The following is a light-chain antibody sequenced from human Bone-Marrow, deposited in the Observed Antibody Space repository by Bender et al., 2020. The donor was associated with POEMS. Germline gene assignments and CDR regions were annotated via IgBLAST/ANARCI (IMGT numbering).Light chain of an antibody. J-gene: IGLJ3*02. CDR2: GYN. CDR3: NSYTSSGTWV. Sequence: QSVLTQPPSVSGAPGQRVTISCTGSSSNTGSGYDINWYQHLPGTAPKLLIYGYNNRPSGVPDRFSGSKSGTSASLAISGLQADDEADYYCNSYTSSGTWVFGGGTKLTVL. V-gene: IGLV1-40*01. CDR1: SSNTGSGYD.